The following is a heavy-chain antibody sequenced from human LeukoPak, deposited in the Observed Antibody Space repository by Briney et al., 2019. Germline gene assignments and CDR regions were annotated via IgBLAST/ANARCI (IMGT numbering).Heavy chain of an antibody. D-gene: IGHD2-15*01. CDR2: MNPNSGNT. Sequence: ASVKVSCKASGYTFTGYDINWVRQATGQGLEWMGWMNPNSGNTGYAQKFQGRVTMTRNTSISTAYMELSSLRSEDTAVYYCARYYCSGGSCYSRVWFDPWGQGTLVTVSS. V-gene: IGHV1-8*01. CDR1: GYTFTGYD. J-gene: IGHJ5*02. CDR3: ARYYCSGGSCYSRVWFDP.